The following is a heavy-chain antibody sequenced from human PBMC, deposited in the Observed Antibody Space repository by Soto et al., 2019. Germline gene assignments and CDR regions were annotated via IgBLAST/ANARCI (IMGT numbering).Heavy chain of an antibody. CDR1: GFTFSSYA. Sequence: GGSLRLSCAASGFTFSSYAMSWVRQAPGKGLEWVSAISGSGGGTYYADSVKGRFTISRDNSKNTLYLQMNSLRAEDTAVYYCAKMDLVEYGLYWGQGTLVTVSS. V-gene: IGHV3-23*01. D-gene: IGHD2-15*01. J-gene: IGHJ4*02. CDR3: AKMDLVEYGLY. CDR2: ISGSGGGT.